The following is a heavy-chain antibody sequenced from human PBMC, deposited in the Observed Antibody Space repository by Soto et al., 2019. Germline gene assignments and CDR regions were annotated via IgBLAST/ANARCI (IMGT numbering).Heavy chain of an antibody. V-gene: IGHV3-23*01. J-gene: IGHJ6*02. Sequence: GGSLRLSCAASGFTFVSYAMSWVRQAPGKGLEWISGISGSGDSTYYADFVKGRFTISRDNSKNTLYLQMNSLRAEDTAVYYCVYYYYGMDVWGQGTTVTVSS. CDR2: ISGSGDST. CDR3: VYYYYGMDV. CDR1: GFTFVSYA.